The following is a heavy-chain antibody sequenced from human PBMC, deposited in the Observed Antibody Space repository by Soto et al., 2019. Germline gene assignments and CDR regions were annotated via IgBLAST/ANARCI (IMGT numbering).Heavy chain of an antibody. CDR1: GFTFNHYA. Sequence: VQLLESGGGLVQPGGSLRLACTASGFTFNHYAMTWVRQAPGRGLEWVASVSGRGGSKKYADSVKGRFIISRDNSNSTLYLQMASLGGADTAVYYCAKDSTVTTSLYFYYYGFDVWGQGTTVTVSS. D-gene: IGHD4-17*01. CDR2: VSGRGGSK. CDR3: AKDSTVTTSLYFYYYGFDV. J-gene: IGHJ6*01. V-gene: IGHV3-23*01.